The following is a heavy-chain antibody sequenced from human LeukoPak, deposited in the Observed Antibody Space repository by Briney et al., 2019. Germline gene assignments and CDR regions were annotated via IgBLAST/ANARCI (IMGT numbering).Heavy chain of an antibody. V-gene: IGHV3-7*04. D-gene: IGHD1-1*01. CDR1: GFTFTAYA. J-gene: IGHJ4*02. Sequence: GGSLRLSCAASGFTFTAYAMSWFRQTPGKGLEWVANIHDDGSVTNYVDSVKGRFTISRDISKNTVYLQMNSLRVEDTAVYYCAKDFNWAFEYWGQGTLVTVSS. CDR2: IHDDGSVT. CDR3: AKDFNWAFEY.